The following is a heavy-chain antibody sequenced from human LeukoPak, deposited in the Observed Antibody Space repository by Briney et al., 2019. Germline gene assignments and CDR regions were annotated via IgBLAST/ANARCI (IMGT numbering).Heavy chain of an antibody. V-gene: IGHV4-39*07. CDR1: GGSISSSSNY. D-gene: IGHD6-13*01. Sequence: PSETLSLTCTVSGGSISSSSNYLGWIRQPPGKGLEWIGSIYYSGSTYYNPSLKSRVTISVGTSKNQFSLRLSSVTAADTAMYYCARGGPYRLSAAGYAGRAFDIWGPGTMVTVSS. CDR3: ARGGPYRLSAAGYAGRAFDI. CDR2: IYYSGST. J-gene: IGHJ3*02.